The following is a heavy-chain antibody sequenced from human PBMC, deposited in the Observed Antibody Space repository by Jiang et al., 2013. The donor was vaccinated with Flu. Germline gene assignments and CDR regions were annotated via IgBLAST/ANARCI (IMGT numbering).Heavy chain of an antibody. J-gene: IGHJ2*01. CDR3: ARGDTAMPTGWYFDL. D-gene: IGHD5-18*01. CDR2: IYYSGST. Sequence: GPGLVKPSQTLSLTCTVSGGSISSGGYYWSWIRQHPGKGLEWIGYIYYSGSTYYNPSLKSLVTISVDTSKNQFSLKLSSVTAADTAVYYCARGDTAMPTGWYFDLWGRGTLVTVSS. CDR1: GGSISSGGYY. V-gene: IGHV4-31*01.